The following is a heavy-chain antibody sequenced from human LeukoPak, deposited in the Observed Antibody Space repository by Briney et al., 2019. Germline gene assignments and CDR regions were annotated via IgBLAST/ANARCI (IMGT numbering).Heavy chain of an antibody. CDR1: GFTFRSYA. J-gene: IGHJ5*02. Sequence: GGSLRLSCAASGFTFRSYAMSWVRQAPGKGLEWVSSISGSGGSTYYADSVKGRFTISRDNAKNSLYLQMNSLRAEDTAVYYCARGVGDTGNNWFDPWGQGTLVTVSS. CDR3: ARGVGDTGNNWFDP. CDR2: ISGSGGST. V-gene: IGHV3-23*01. D-gene: IGHD2-21*02.